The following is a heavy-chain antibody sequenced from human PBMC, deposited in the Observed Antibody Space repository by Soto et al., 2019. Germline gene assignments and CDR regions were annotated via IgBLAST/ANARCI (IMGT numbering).Heavy chain of an antibody. V-gene: IGHV1-18*01. Sequence: QVQLVQSGAEVKKPGASVKVSCKASGYTFTSYGISWVRQAPGQGLEWMGWISAYNGNTNYAQKHEDRGTMTTHTTTSTAYMELTSKRSDDTAVYYCAGEGVSSSWPESILDYYGMDVWGQGTTVTVSS. CDR3: AGEGVSSSWPESILDYYGMDV. CDR2: ISAYNGNT. D-gene: IGHD6-13*01. CDR1: GYTFTSYG. J-gene: IGHJ6*02.